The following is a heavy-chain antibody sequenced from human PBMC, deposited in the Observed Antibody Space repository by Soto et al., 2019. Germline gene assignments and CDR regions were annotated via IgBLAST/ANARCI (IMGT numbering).Heavy chain of an antibody. CDR2: INPSGGST. J-gene: IGHJ3*02. CDR3: ARDSQGITMVLGAVDI. V-gene: IGHV1-46*03. Sequence: ASVKVSGKASGYTFTSDYMHWVRQAPGQGLEWMGIINPSGGSTSYAQKFQSRVTMTRDTSTSTAYMELSSLRSEDTAVYYCARDSQGITMVLGAVDIWGQGTMVTVS. D-gene: IGHD3-10*01. CDR1: GYTFTSDY.